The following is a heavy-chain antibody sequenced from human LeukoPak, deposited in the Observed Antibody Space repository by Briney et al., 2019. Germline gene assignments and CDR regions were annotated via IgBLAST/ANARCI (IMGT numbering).Heavy chain of an antibody. Sequence: GASVKVSCKASGYTFTGYYMHWVRQAPGQGLEWMGWINPNTGGTRYAQKFQGRVTMTRDTSISTAYMDMSSLTSDDTAVYYCAREGLHCSSSSCYAKWFDPWGQGTLVTVSS. CDR3: AREGLHCSSSSCYAKWFDP. CDR2: INPNTGGT. CDR1: GYTFTGYY. J-gene: IGHJ5*02. V-gene: IGHV1-2*02. D-gene: IGHD2-2*01.